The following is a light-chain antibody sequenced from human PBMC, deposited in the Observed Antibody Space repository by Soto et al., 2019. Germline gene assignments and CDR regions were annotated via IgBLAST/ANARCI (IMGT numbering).Light chain of an antibody. Sequence: DIQMTQSASALSAIVGDRVTITCRASQSINKWLAWYQQKPGKAPKILIYDASSLESGVPSRFSGSGSGTEFTLTISRVQPEDFATYYCQQYETYRKTSGQGTNVDIK. J-gene: IGKJ1*01. CDR1: QSINKW. CDR3: QQYETYRKT. V-gene: IGKV1-5*01. CDR2: DAS.